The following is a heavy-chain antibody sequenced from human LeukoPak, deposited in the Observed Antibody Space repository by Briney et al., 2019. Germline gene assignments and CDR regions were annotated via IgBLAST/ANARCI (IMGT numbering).Heavy chain of an antibody. CDR1: GFTFSSYW. CDR2: IKQDGCEK. V-gene: IGHV3-7*01. J-gene: IGHJ4*02. D-gene: IGHD3-22*01. CDR3: ARDSKRGGYGY. Sequence: GGSLRLSCAASGFTFSSYWMSWVRQAPGKGLEWVANIKQDGCEKYYVDSVKGRFTISSDNAKNSLYLQMNSLRAEDTAVYYCARDSKRGGYGYWGQGTLVTVSS.